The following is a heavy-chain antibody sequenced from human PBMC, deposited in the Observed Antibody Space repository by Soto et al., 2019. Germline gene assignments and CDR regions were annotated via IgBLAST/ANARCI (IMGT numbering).Heavy chain of an antibody. V-gene: IGHV1-18*01. D-gene: IGHD1-1*01. Sequence: QVHLVQSGAEVKKPGASVKVSCKASGYTFTSYGITWVRQAPGQGLEWMGWISAQNGNTDYAQKLQGRVIVTRDTSTSTGYMELRSLISDDTAVYYCARGRYGDYWGQGALVTVSS. CDR1: GYTFTSYG. CDR2: ISAQNGNT. CDR3: ARGRYGDY. J-gene: IGHJ4*02.